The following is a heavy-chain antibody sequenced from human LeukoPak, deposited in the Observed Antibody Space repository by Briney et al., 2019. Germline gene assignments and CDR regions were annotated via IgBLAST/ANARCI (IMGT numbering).Heavy chain of an antibody. D-gene: IGHD3-3*01. V-gene: IGHV1-2*02. CDR3: ARDYVEAGWDYDFWSGYYRPFDY. CDR1: GYTFTGCY. J-gene: IGHJ4*02. CDR2: INPNSGGT. Sequence: GASVKVSCKASGYTFTGCYMHWVRQAPGQGLEWMGWINPNSGGTNYAQKFQGRVTMTRDTSISTAYMELSRLRSDDTAVYYCARDYVEAGWDYDFWSGYYRPFDYWGQGTLVTVSS.